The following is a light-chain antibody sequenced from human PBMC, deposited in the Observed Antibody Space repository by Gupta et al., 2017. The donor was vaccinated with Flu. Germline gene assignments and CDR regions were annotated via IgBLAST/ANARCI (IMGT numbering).Light chain of an antibody. CDR3: QQSYSTLT. V-gene: IGKV1-39*01. J-gene: IGKJ4*01. Sequence: DIQMTQSPSSLSASVGDRVTITCRASQSISSYLNWYQQKPGKAPKLLIYAASSLQSGVPSRFSGSGSGTDFTLTISRLQPEDFATYYCQQSYSTLTFGGGTKAEIK. CDR2: AAS. CDR1: QSISSY.